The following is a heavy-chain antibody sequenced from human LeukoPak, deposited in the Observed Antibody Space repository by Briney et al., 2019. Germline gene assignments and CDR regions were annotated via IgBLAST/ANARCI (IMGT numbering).Heavy chain of an antibody. CDR3: AREGGEWEQDY. Sequence: PGGSLRLSCAASGFTFSSYSMNWVLQAPRKGLQWFSSISSSSSYIYYADSVKSRFTISRDNAKNSLYLQMNSLRAEDTAVYYCAREGGEWEQDYWGQGTLVTVSS. V-gene: IGHV3-21*01. J-gene: IGHJ4*02. D-gene: IGHD1-26*01. CDR1: GFTFSSYS. CDR2: ISSSSSYI.